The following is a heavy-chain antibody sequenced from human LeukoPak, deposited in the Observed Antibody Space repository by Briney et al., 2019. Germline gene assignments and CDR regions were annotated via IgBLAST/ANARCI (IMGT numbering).Heavy chain of an antibody. D-gene: IGHD3-22*01. CDR1: GFTFSSYG. J-gene: IGHJ6*02. V-gene: IGHV3-30*18. Sequence: GGSLRLSCAASGFTFSSYGMHWVRQAPGKGLEWVAVISYDGSNKYYADSVKGRFTISRDNSKNTLYLQMNSLRAEDTAVYYCAKMGPQDYDNRTYGMDVWGQGTTVTVSS. CDR3: AKMGPQDYDNRTYGMDV. CDR2: ISYDGSNK.